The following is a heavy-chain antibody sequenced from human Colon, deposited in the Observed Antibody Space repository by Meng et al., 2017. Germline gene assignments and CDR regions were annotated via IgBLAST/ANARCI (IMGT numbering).Heavy chain of an antibody. Sequence: GESLKISCAASGFTFSSFAMSWVRQAPGKGLEWVSTISNNGATTYYADSVKGRFTISRDNSKNTLYLQMSSLRVDDTAVYYCAKDPDTSAFDIWGQGTRVT. D-gene: IGHD1-26*01. CDR3: AKDPDTSAFDI. V-gene: IGHV3-23*01. J-gene: IGHJ3*02. CDR1: GFTFSSFA. CDR2: ISNNGATT.